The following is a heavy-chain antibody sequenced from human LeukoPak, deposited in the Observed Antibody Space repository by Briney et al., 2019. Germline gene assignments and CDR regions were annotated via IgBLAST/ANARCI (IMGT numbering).Heavy chain of an antibody. CDR1: GSTFSTQW. CDR2: ISGSGDTT. V-gene: IGHV3-23*01. Sequence: GGSLRLSCAASGSTFSTQWMYWVRQAPGKELVWVSAISGSGDTTYYADSVKGRFTISRDNFKNTLDLQMNSLRVEDTAVYYCAKGHSAHGTGFDYWGQGTLVIVSS. J-gene: IGHJ4*02. D-gene: IGHD1-1*01. CDR3: AKGHSAHGTGFDY.